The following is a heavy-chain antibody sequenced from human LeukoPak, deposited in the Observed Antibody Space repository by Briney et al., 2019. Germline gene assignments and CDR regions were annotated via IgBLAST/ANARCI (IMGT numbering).Heavy chain of an antibody. CDR1: GGSFSGYY. J-gene: IGHJ5*02. CDR2: INHSGST. V-gene: IGHV4-34*01. D-gene: IGHD3-10*01. Sequence: SETLSLTCAVYGGSFSGYYWSWIRQPPGKGLEWIGEINHSGSTNYNPSLKSRVTISVDTSKNQFSLKLSSVTAADTAVYYCARCSSVLLWFGEPTGAWFDPWGQGTLVTVSS. CDR3: ARCSSVLLWFGEPTGAWFDP.